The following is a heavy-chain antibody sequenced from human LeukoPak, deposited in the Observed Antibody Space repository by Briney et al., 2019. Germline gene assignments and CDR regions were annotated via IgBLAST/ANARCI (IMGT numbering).Heavy chain of an antibody. Sequence: GGSLRLSCAASGLTFSSYTMSWVRQAPGKGLEWVSPSSGSGSSTYYADSVKGRFTISRDNSKNTLYLRMNSLRAEDTAVYYCAKGVAVASPYYFDYWVQGTLVTVSS. J-gene: IGHJ4*02. CDR3: AKGVAVASPYYFDY. D-gene: IGHD6-19*01. V-gene: IGHV3-23*01. CDR1: GLTFSSYT. CDR2: SSGSGSST.